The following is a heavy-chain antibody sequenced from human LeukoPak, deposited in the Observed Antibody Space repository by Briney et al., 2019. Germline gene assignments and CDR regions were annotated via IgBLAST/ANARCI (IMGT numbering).Heavy chain of an antibody. Sequence: PGRSLRLSCAASGFTFSSYVMHWVRQAPGKGLEWVAIISYDGSNKYYADSVKGRFTISRDNSKNTLYLQMNSLRAEDTAVYYCAKSALADYLAAAGNRYYYYMDVWGKGTTVTISS. J-gene: IGHJ6*03. CDR2: ISYDGSNK. V-gene: IGHV3-30*04. D-gene: IGHD6-13*01. CDR1: GFTFSSYV. CDR3: AKSALADYLAAAGNRYYYYMDV.